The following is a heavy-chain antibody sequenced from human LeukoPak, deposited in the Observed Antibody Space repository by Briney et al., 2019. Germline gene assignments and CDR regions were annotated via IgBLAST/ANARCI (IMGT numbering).Heavy chain of an antibody. Sequence: GGSLRLSCAASGFTFSSYSMNWVRQAPGKGLEWVSSISSSSSYIYYADSVKGRFTISRDNAKNSLYLQMNSLRAEDTAVYYCSTYSSGWYEEGYFDYWGQGTLVTVSS. CDR2: ISSSSSYI. V-gene: IGHV3-21*01. CDR3: STYSSGWYEEGYFDY. CDR1: GFTFSSYS. D-gene: IGHD6-19*01. J-gene: IGHJ4*02.